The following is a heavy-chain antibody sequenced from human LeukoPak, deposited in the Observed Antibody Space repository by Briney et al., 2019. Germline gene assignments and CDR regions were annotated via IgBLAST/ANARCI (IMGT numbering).Heavy chain of an antibody. CDR1: GGTFSSYA. CDR2: IIPIFGTA. J-gene: IGHJ6*03. CDR3: ASHPPDDYGDYVGPYMDV. Sequence: GASVKVSCKASGGTFSSYAISWVRQAPGQGLEWMGRIIPIFGTANYAQKFQGRVTITTDESTSTAYMELSSLRSEDTAVYYCASHPPDDYGDYVGPYMDVWGKGTTVTVSS. V-gene: IGHV1-69*05. D-gene: IGHD4-17*01.